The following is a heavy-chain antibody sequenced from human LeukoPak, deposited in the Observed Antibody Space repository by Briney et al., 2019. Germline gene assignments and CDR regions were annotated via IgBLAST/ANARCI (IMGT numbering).Heavy chain of an antibody. D-gene: IGHD2-15*01. V-gene: IGHV1-69*05. J-gene: IGHJ4*02. CDR1: GGTFSSYA. Sequence: GASVKVSCKASGGTFSSYAISWVRQAPGQGLEWMGGTIPIFGTAYYAQKLQGRVTMTTDTSTSTAYMKLRSLRSDDTAVYYCARDGYCSGGSCYAPDYWGQGTLVTVSS. CDR2: TIPIFGTA. CDR3: ARDGYCSGGSCYAPDY.